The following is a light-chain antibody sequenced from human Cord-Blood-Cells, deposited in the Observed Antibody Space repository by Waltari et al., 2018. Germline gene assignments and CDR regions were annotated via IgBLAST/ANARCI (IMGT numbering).Light chain of an antibody. J-gene: IGKJ2*03. V-gene: IGKV1-39*01. Sequence: DIQMTQSPSSLSASVGDRVTITCRASQSISSYLNWYQQKQGKAPKLLIYAASSLQSGVPSRFSGSGSLTDFTLTISSLQPEDFATYYCQQSYSTLYSFGQGTKLEIK. CDR3: QQSYSTLYS. CDR2: AAS. CDR1: QSISSY.